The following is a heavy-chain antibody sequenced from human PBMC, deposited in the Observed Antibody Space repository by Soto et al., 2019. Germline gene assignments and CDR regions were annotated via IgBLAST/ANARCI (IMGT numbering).Heavy chain of an antibody. CDR2: ISYDGSNK. J-gene: IGHJ6*02. D-gene: IGHD2-2*02. Sequence: GASVKVSCAASGFTFSSYGMHWVRQAPGKGLEWVAVISYDGSNKYYADSVKGRFTISRDNSKNTLYLQMNSLRAEDTAVYYCAKIYNYYYYGMDVWGQGTTVTVSS. V-gene: IGHV3-30*18. CDR1: GFTFSSYG. CDR3: AKIYNYYYYGMDV.